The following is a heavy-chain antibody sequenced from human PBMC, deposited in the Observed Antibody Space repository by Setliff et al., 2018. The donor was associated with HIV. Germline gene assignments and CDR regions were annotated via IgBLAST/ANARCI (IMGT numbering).Heavy chain of an antibody. D-gene: IGHD1-1*01. CDR2: IKQDESEE. CDR1: GFNVGTNG. V-gene: IGHV3-7*03. Sequence: PGGSLRLSCAVSGFNVGTNGLSWVRQAPGKGLEWVANIKQDESEEWYADSVKGRFTISRDNTKNSLYLQINSLSAEDTAVYYCAREAYRLPWIDNWGQGTLVTVSS. CDR3: AREAYRLPWIDN. J-gene: IGHJ4*02.